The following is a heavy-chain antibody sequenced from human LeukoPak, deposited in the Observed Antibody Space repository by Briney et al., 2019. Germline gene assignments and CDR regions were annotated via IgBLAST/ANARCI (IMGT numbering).Heavy chain of an antibody. CDR2: INSDGSST. J-gene: IGHJ4*02. CDR3: ARTPQGSSAYDEGYFDY. CDR1: GYTFSSYW. D-gene: IGHD6-25*01. Sequence: GGSLTLSCAASGYTFSSYWMHWVRQAPGKGLVWLSRINSDGSSTRYADSVKGRFTISRDNAKNTLYLQMNSLRAEDTAVYYCARTPQGSSAYDEGYFDYWGQGTLVTVSS. V-gene: IGHV3-74*01.